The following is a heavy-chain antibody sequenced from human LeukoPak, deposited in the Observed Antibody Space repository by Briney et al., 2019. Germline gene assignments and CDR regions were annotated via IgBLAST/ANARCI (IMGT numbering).Heavy chain of an antibody. J-gene: IGHJ4*02. CDR2: MNPNSGNT. CDR1: GYTFTSYD. Sequence: GASVKVSCKASGYTFTSYDINWVRQATGQGLEWMGWMNPNSGNTGYAQKFQGRVTMTRNTSISTAYMELSSLRSEDTAVYYCARHSWVDFWSGSMAPDYWGQGTLVTVSS. D-gene: IGHD3-3*01. V-gene: IGHV1-8*01. CDR3: ARHSWVDFWSGSMAPDY.